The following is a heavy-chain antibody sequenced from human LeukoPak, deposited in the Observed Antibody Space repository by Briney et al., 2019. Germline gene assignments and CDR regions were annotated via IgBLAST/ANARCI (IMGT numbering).Heavy chain of an antibody. CDR1: GGSISSYY. Sequence: SETLSLTCTVSGGSISSYYWSWIRQPPGKGLEWIGYIYYSGSTNYNPSLKSRVTISVDTSKNQFSLKLSSVTAADTAVYYCAREMAAAGTGIDPWGQGTLVTVSS. D-gene: IGHD6-13*01. V-gene: IGHV4-59*12. CDR2: IYYSGST. CDR3: AREMAAAGTGIDP. J-gene: IGHJ5*02.